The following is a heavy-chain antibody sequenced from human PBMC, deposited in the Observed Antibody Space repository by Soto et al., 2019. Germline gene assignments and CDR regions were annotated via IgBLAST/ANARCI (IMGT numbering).Heavy chain of an antibody. D-gene: IGHD5-12*01. CDR1: GGSFSGYY. CDR2: INHSGST. J-gene: IGHJ6*02. V-gene: IGHV4-34*01. Sequence: SETLSLTCAVYGGSFSGYYWSWIRQPPGKGLEWIGEINHSGSTNYNPSLKSRVTISVDTSKNQFSLKLSSVTAADTAVYYCARGQRGYNYYYYYGMDVWGQGTTVTAP. CDR3: ARGQRGYNYYYYYGMDV.